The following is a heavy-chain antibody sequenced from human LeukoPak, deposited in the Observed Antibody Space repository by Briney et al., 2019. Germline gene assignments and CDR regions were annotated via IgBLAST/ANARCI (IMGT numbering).Heavy chain of an antibody. D-gene: IGHD6-13*01. CDR2: MNPNSGNT. CDR3: ARAGYSSSWYFPFDY. V-gene: IGHV1-8*01. CDR1: GYTFTSYD. Sequence: ASVKVPCKASGYTFTSYDINWVRQATGQGLEWMGWMNPNSGNTGYAQKFQGRVTMTRNTSISTAYMELSSLRSEDTAVYYCARAGYSSSWYFPFDYWGQGTLVTVSS. J-gene: IGHJ4*02.